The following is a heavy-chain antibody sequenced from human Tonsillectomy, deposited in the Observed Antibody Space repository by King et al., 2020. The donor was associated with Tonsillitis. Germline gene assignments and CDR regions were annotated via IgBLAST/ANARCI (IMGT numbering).Heavy chain of an antibody. V-gene: IGHV4-4*02. CDR1: GGSISSGDW. CDR2: IYHSGST. D-gene: IGHD2-2*02. CDR3: ATPNCRSSTCYIGAFDI. Sequence: QLQESGPGLVKPSGTLSVTCAVSGGSISSGDWWSWVRQPPGKGLEWIGEIYHSGSTNYNPSLRGRVTISVDKSKNQFSLRLNSVTAADTAVYYCATPNCRSSTCYIGAFDIWGHGTMVTVSS. J-gene: IGHJ3*02.